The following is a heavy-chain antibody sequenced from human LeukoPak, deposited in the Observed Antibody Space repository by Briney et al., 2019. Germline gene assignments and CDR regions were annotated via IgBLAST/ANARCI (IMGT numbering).Heavy chain of an antibody. CDR2: ISWNSGSI. J-gene: IGHJ4*02. V-gene: IGHV3-9*01. CDR3: AKGGDYDILTGYPFDY. Sequence: GGSLRLSCAASGFTFYDYAMHWVRHAPGKGLEWVSGISWNSGSIGYADSVKGRFTISRDNAKNSLYLQMNSLRAEDTALYYCAKGGDYDILTGYPFDYWGQGTLVTVSS. CDR1: GFTFYDYA. D-gene: IGHD3-9*01.